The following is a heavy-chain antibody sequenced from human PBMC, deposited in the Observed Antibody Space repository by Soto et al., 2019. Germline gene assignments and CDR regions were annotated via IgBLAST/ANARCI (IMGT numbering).Heavy chain of an antibody. V-gene: IGHV1-69*02. CDR1: GGTFSSYT. CDR2: IIPILGIA. J-gene: IGHJ3*02. D-gene: IGHD6-13*01. Sequence: VKVSCKASGGTFSSYTISWVRQAPGQGLEWMGRIIPILGIANYAQKFQGRVTITADKSTSTAYMELSSLRSEDTAVYYCARIAAGYAFDIWGQGTMVTVSS. CDR3: ARIAAGYAFDI.